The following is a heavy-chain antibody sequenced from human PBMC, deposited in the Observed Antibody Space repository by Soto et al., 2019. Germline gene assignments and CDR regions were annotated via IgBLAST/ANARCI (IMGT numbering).Heavy chain of an antibody. Sequence: GGSLRLSCAGSGFTFSNAWMSWVRQAPGKXLEWVGRVKSKTDGETVDYAAPVKGRFTISRDDSKNTTYLQMNSLKTEDTAVYYCTTDTAVTGSWNYYYYGMDVWGQGTTVTVSS. D-gene: IGHD6-13*01. V-gene: IGHV3-15*01. CDR2: VKSKTDGETV. J-gene: IGHJ6*01. CDR1: GFTFSNAW. CDR3: TTDTAVTGSWNYYYYGMDV.